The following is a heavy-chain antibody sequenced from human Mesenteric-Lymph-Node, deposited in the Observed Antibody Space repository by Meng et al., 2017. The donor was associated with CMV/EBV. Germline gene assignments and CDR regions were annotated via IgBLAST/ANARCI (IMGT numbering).Heavy chain of an antibody. J-gene: IGHJ6*02. Sequence: GESLKISWVDSKFAFSNLEMNWVRQAPGKGLEWISYISASGNTIYDADSVKGRFTISRDNAKNSLFLQMNSLRDDDTAVYYCARGASGGVYFYYTMDVWGQGITVTVSS. CDR2: ISASGNTI. CDR3: ARGASGGVYFYYTMDV. V-gene: IGHV3-48*03. D-gene: IGHD2-21*01. CDR1: KFAFSNLE.